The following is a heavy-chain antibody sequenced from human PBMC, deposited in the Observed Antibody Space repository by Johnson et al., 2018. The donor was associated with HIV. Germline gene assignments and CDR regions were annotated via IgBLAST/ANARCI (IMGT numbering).Heavy chain of an antibody. CDR1: GFTFSSYG. V-gene: IGHV3-33*08. J-gene: IGHJ3*02. D-gene: IGHD6-13*01. CDR2: IRYDGSNK. Sequence: MQLVESGGGLVQPGRSLRLSCAASGFTFSSYGMHWVRQAPGKGLEWVAFIRYDGSNKYYADSVKGRFTISRDNAKNSLYLQMNSLRVEDTALYYCARLDEIAAAGTGDAFDIWGQGTMVTVSS. CDR3: ARLDEIAAAGTGDAFDI.